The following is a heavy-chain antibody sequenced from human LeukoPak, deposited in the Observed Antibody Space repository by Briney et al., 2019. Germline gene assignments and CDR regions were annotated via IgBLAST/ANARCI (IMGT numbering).Heavy chain of an antibody. Sequence: GGSLRLSCAASGFTFSSYAMSWVRQAPGKGLEWVSAISGSGGSTYFADSVKGRFTISRDNSKNTLYLQMNSLRAEDTAVYYCARYCSGGSCWSYYYYGMDVWGQGTTVTVSS. V-gene: IGHV3-23*01. CDR1: GFTFSSYA. D-gene: IGHD2-15*01. CDR3: ARYCSGGSCWSYYYYGMDV. CDR2: ISGSGGST. J-gene: IGHJ6*02.